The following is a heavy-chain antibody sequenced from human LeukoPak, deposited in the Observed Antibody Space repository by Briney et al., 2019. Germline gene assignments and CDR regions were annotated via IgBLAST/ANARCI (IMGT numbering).Heavy chain of an antibody. CDR3: ARDSFRGWLNYYYMDV. CDR1: GGSISGYY. D-gene: IGHD3-10*01. Sequence: SETLSLTCTVSGGSISGYYWSWIRQPPGKGLEWIGEINHSGSTNYNPSLKSRVTISVDTSKNQFSLKLSSVTAADTAVYYCARDSFRGWLNYYYMDVWGKGTTVTVSS. V-gene: IGHV4-34*01. J-gene: IGHJ6*03. CDR2: INHSGST.